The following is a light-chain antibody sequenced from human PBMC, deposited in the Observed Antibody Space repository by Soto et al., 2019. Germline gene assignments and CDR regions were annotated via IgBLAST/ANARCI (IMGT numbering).Light chain of an antibody. CDR1: SSDVGGYNY. CDR2: EVT. Sequence: QSALTQPASVSGSPGQSLTISCTGASSDVGGYNYVSWYQHHPGKAPKVMIYEVTNRPSGVSNRFSGSKSGNTASLTISGLQAEDEADYYCSSFTSSGTWVFGGGTQLTVL. V-gene: IGLV2-14*01. J-gene: IGLJ2*01. CDR3: SSFTSSGTWV.